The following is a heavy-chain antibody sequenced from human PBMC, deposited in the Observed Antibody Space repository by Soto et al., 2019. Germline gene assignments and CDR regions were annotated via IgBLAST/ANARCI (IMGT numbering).Heavy chain of an antibody. CDR1: GYSFTSYW. D-gene: IGHD6-13*01. V-gene: IGHV5-51*01. Sequence: GESLKISCKGSGYSFTSYWIGWVRQMPGKGLEWMGIIYPGDSDTRYSPSFQGQVTISADKSISTAYLQWSSLKASDTAMYYCASSIAAAGYSPPTFDYWGQGTLVTVSS. J-gene: IGHJ4*02. CDR2: IYPGDSDT. CDR3: ASSIAAAGYSPPTFDY.